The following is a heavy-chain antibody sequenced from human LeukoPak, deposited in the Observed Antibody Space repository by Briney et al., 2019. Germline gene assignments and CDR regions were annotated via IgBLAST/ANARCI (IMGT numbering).Heavy chain of an antibody. CDR2: ISAYYGTT. J-gene: IGHJ6*03. CDR3: ARVEDCDFWSGSQGYMDV. CDR1: GYTFTSYG. V-gene: IGHV1-18*01. D-gene: IGHD3-3*01. Sequence: ASVKVSCKASGYTFTSYGISWVRQAPGQGLEWMGWISAYYGTTNYAQKFKGRVTMTTDTSTSTVYMELRSLRSDDTAVYYCARVEDCDFWSGSQGYMDVWGKGTTVTVSS.